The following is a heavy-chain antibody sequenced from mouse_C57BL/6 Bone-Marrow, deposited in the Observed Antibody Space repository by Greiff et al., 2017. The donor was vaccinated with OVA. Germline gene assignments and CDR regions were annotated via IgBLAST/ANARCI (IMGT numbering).Heavy chain of an antibody. D-gene: IGHD1-2*01. CDR2: IDPSDSET. CDR3: AGDCSCTWGFAY. V-gene: IGHV1-61*01. Sequence: QVQLQQPGAELVRPGSSVKLSCKASGYNFTSYWMDWVKQRPGQGLEWIGNIDPSDSETHYNPKFKDKATLTVDKSSTTAYLHLSSLTSEDSAVYYGAGDCSCTWGFAYWGQGTLVTVSA. CDR1: GYNFTSYW. J-gene: IGHJ3*01.